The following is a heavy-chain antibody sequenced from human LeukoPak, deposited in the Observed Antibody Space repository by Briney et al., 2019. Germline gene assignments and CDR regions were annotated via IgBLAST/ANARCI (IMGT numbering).Heavy chain of an antibody. D-gene: IGHD2-2*01. Sequence: GSLRLSCAASGFTFSSYGMHWVRQAPGKGLEWVAFIRYDGSNKYYADSVKGRFTISRDNSKNTLYLQMNSLRAEDTAVYYCAKVGVLEYQLLGKSRSAFDYWGQGTLVTVSS. CDR3: AKVGVLEYQLLGKSRSAFDY. CDR2: IRYDGSNK. CDR1: GFTFSSYG. J-gene: IGHJ4*02. V-gene: IGHV3-30*02.